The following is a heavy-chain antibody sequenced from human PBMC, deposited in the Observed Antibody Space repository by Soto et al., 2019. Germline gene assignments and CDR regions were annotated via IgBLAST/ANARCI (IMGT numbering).Heavy chain of an antibody. D-gene: IGHD7-27*01. V-gene: IGHV3-7*03. J-gene: IGHJ2*01. CDR1: GFTFSSYW. CDR2: IKQDGSEK. CDR3: ARWKTGDRETPDWYFDL. Sequence: GGSLRLSCAASGFTFSSYWMSWVRQAPGKGLEWVANIKQDGSEKYYVDSVKGRFTISRDTAKNSLYLQMNSLRAEDTAVYYCARWKTGDRETPDWYFDLWGRGTLVTVSS.